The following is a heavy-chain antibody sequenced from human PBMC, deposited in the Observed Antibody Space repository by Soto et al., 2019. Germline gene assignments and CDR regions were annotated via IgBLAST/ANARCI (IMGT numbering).Heavy chain of an antibody. CDR2: INHSGST. CDR1: GGSFSGYY. CDR3: ARDAKGLIRYFDWLSRGNWFDP. V-gene: IGHV4-34*01. Sequence: QVQLQQWGAGLLKPSETLSLTCAVYGGSFSGYYWSWIRQPPGKGLEWIGEINHSGSTNYNPSLKSRVPISVDTSKNQFSLKRSSVTAADTAVYYCARDAKGLIRYFDWLSRGNWFDPWGQGTLVTVSS. J-gene: IGHJ5*02. D-gene: IGHD3-9*01.